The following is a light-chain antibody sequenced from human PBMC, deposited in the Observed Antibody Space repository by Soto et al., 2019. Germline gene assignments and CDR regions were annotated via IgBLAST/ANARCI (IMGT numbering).Light chain of an antibody. J-gene: IGKJ1*01. CDR1: QAVSSNY. CDR2: GAS. Sequence: TQSPGTLSSSPGERATLSCRASQAVSSNYLAWYQQKPGQAPRLLISGASGRATGVPERLSGSGSGTDLTLTIDRMEYEDFEVYLCQQYGDLPWTFGQGTKVDIK. CDR3: QQYGDLPWT. V-gene: IGKV3-20*01.